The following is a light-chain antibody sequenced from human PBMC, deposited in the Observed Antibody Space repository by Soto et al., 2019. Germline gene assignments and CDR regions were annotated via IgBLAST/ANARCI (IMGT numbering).Light chain of an antibody. Sequence: DIVVTQSPLSLPVTSGEPASFSCRSSQSLLHSNGYTYLDWYLQKPGQSPQLLIYLGSNRASGVPDRFSGSGSGTDFTLQISRVEAEDVGVYYCMQSLQTPLTFGGGTKVEIK. J-gene: IGKJ4*01. CDR1: QSLLHSNGYTY. CDR2: LGS. CDR3: MQSLQTPLT. V-gene: IGKV2-28*01.